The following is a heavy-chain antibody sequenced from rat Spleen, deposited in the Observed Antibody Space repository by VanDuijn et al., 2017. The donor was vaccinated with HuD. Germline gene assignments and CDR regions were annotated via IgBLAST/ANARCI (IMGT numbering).Heavy chain of an antibody. CDR2: ISPGGGNT. V-gene: IGHV5S13*01. CDR1: GFTFSNFG. D-gene: IGHD2-3*01. J-gene: IGHJ2*01. Sequence: EVQLVESGGGLVQPGRSLKLSCAVSGFTFSNFGFVWVRQAPTKGLEWVASISPGGGNTFYRDSVKGRFTISRDNTKNSLYVQMDSLRSEDTATYYCTTDRSGYTFDYWGQGVMVTVSS. CDR3: TTDRSGYTFDY.